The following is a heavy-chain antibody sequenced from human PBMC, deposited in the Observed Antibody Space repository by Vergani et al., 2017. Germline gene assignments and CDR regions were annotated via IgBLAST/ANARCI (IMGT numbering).Heavy chain of an antibody. CDR2: IIPILGIA. J-gene: IGHJ4*02. CDR1: GYTFTGYY. Sequence: QVQLVQSGAEVKKPGASVKVSCKASGYTFTGYYMHWVRQAPGQGLEWMGRIIPILGIANYAQKFQGRVTITADKSTSTAYMELSSLRSEDTAVYYCARGHYGGNPFDYWGQGTLVTVSS. CDR3: ARGHYGGNPFDY. V-gene: IGHV1-69*09. D-gene: IGHD4-23*01.